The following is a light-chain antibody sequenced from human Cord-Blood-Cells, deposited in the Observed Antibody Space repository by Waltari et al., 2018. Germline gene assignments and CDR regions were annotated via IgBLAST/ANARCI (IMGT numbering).Light chain of an antibody. CDR3: CSYAGSSTLV. CDR2: EGS. Sequence: QSALTQPASVSGSPGQSITIPCTGTSSDVGSYNLVPWYQQHPGKAPKLMIYEGSKRPSGVSNRFSGSKSGNTASLTISGRQAEDEADYYCCSYAGSSTLVFGGGTKLTVL. V-gene: IGLV2-23*01. J-gene: IGLJ3*02. CDR1: SSDVGSYNL.